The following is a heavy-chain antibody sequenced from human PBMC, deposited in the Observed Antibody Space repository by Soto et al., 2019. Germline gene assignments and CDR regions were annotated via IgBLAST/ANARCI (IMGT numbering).Heavy chain of an antibody. CDR2: ISAHNGNT. V-gene: IGHV1-18*01. J-gene: IGHJ4*02. Sequence: QVHLVQSGAEVKKPGASVKVSCKGSGYDFTTYGITWVRQAPGQGLEWMAWISAHNGNTDYAQKLHGRVTVTRDRSTSTAYMELRRLRSDDTAMYYCGRGRYGDYWGQGDLVTVSS. CDR1: GYDFTTYG. CDR3: GRGRYGDY. D-gene: IGHD1-1*01.